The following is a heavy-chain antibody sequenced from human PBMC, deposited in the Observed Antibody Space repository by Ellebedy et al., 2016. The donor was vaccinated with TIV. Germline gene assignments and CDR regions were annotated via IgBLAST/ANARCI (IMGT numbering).Heavy chain of an antibody. CDR3: ARDPGGGGAYGYNWFDP. D-gene: IGHD3-16*01. Sequence: PGGSLRLSCTASGFTVSSFFMSWVRQAPGKGLEWVSVIYSDGGTNYTDSVKGRFTMSRDSSDNQLSLQMNSLRVEDAAVYYCARDPGGGGAYGYNWFDPWGQGTLVTVSS. CDR1: GFTVSSFF. J-gene: IGHJ5*02. V-gene: IGHV3-66*01. CDR2: IYSDGGT.